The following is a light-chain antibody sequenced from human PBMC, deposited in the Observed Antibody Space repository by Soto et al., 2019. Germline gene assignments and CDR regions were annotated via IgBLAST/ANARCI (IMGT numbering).Light chain of an antibody. CDR2: GAS. Sequence: ETVMTQSPATLSVSPGEGATLSCRASQSVSNNYLAWYQQKPGQAPRLLIYGASNRATGIPDRFSGSGSGTDFTLTISRLEPEDFAVYYCQQYGSSRTFGQGTKVDIK. J-gene: IGKJ1*01. V-gene: IGKV3-20*01. CDR1: QSVSNNY. CDR3: QQYGSSRT.